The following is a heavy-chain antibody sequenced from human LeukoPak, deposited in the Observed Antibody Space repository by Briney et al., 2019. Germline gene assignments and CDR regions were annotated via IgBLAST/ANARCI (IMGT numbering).Heavy chain of an antibody. V-gene: IGHV1-8*03. J-gene: IGHJ5*02. D-gene: IGHD5-18*01. Sequence: VASVKVSCKASGYTFPSYDINWVRQATGQGLEWMGWMNPNSGNTGYAQKFQGRVTITRNTSISTAYMELSSLRPEDTAVYYCAADKAPTDPYNWVDPWGQGTQVIVSS. CDR1: GYTFPSYD. CDR2: MNPNSGNT. CDR3: AADKAPTDPYNWVDP.